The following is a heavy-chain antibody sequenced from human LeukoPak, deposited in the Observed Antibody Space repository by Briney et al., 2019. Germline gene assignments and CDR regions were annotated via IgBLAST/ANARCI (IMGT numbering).Heavy chain of an antibody. CDR3: ARDLYCSSTSCYAPMDV. Sequence: PGGSLRLSCVVSGITLSNYGMSWVRQAPGKGLEWVSGISGSGGGTNYADSVKGRFTISRDNSKNTLYLQMNSLRAEDTAVYYCARDLYCSSTSCYAPMDVWGKGTTVTVSS. J-gene: IGHJ6*04. V-gene: IGHV3-23*01. CDR1: GITLSNYG. D-gene: IGHD2-2*01. CDR2: ISGSGGGT.